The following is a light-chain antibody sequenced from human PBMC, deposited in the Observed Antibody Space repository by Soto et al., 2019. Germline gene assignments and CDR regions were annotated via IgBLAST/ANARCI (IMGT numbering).Light chain of an antibody. J-gene: IGKJ2*01. CDR3: QQYSNWPPLYT. V-gene: IGKV3-15*01. CDR1: QSVSSY. Sequence: EIVMTQSPATLSVSPGERATLSCRASQSVSSYFAWYQQKPGLPPRLLIYDASTRATGIPDRFSGSGSGTDFTLPISSLQSADFAVYYCQQYSNWPPLYTFGRGTKLEIK. CDR2: DAS.